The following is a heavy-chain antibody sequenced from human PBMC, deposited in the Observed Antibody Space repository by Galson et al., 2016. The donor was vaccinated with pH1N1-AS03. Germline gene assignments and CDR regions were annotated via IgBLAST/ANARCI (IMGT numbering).Heavy chain of an antibody. V-gene: IGHV4-39*07. CDR1: GGSISSGYHY. Sequence: LSLTCTVSGGSISSGYHYWSWLRQPPGKGLEWIGEIHHSGSPTNYSPSLKSRVTISVETSKNQFSLKLSSVTAADTAIYFCARGGVFFSGSGSYHNWGQGTLVTVSS. D-gene: IGHD3-10*01. J-gene: IGHJ4*02. CDR3: ARGGVFFSGSGSYHN. CDR2: IHHSGSPT.